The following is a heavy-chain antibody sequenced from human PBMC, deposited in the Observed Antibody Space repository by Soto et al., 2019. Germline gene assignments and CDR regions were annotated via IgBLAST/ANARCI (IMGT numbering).Heavy chain of an antibody. CDR3: AKGVAVGFHFCSSTDRGFDP. J-gene: IGHJ5*02. D-gene: IGHD3-3*02. CDR2: ISGSGGTT. Sequence: EVQLLESGGVLVQPGGSLRLSCAASGFTFSNYAMSWVRQAPGKGLEWVSIISGSGGTTYHADSVKDRFTISRDNSKNPLFLQMNSLRAEDTAVYYCAKGVAVGFHFCSSTDRGFDPWGQGTLVTVSS. CDR1: GFTFSNYA. V-gene: IGHV3-23*01.